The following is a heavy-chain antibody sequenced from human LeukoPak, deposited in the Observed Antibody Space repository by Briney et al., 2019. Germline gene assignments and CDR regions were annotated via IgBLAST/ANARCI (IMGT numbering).Heavy chain of an antibody. Sequence: GGSLRLSCAASGFTFSIYAMHWVRQAPGKGLEWVAFIRNDGSNKYYADSVKGRFTISRDNSKNTLYLQMNSLRAEDTAVYYCSGRSGFSSIYWGQGTLVTVSS. D-gene: IGHD2-2*01. CDR1: GFTFSIYA. V-gene: IGHV3-30*02. CDR3: SGRSGFSSIY. J-gene: IGHJ4*02. CDR2: IRNDGSNK.